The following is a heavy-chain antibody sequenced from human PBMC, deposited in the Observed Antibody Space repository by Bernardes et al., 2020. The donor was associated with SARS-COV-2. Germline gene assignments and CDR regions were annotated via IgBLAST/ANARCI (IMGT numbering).Heavy chain of an antibody. CDR1: GYSLTRHW. Sequence: GASLKISCEASGYSLTRHWIAWVRPMPGKGLEWMGTIYPGDSDTRYSPSFEGQVTISADKSISTAYLQWSSLKASDTAIYYCARPEIYSGYENWGQGTLVTVSS. V-gene: IGHV5-51*01. J-gene: IGHJ4*02. CDR2: IYPGDSDT. CDR3: ARPEIYSGYEN. D-gene: IGHD5-12*01.